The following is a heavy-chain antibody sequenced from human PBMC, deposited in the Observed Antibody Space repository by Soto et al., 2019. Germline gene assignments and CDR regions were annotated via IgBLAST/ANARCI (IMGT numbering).Heavy chain of an antibody. Sequence: QVQLVESGGGLVKPGGSLRLSCAASGFTFSDYYMSWIRQAPGKGLEWVSYISISDNIIYYADSVRGRFTLSRDSSTYTMFLQMNSLRAEDTAVYYCGVQYDYWGQGTLVTVSS. CDR1: GFTFSDYY. V-gene: IGHV3-11*01. J-gene: IGHJ4*02. CDR2: ISISDNII. CDR3: GVQYDY.